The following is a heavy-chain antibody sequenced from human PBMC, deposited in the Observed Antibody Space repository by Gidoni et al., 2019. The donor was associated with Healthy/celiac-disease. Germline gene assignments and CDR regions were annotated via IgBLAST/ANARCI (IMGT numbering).Heavy chain of an antibody. V-gene: IGHV3-49*03. CDR1: GFTFGDYA. CDR3: TRDYPLKTMVRGVITSDAFDI. CDR2: IRSKAYGGTT. J-gene: IGHJ3*02. D-gene: IGHD3-10*01. Sequence: EVQLVESGGGLVQPGRSLRLSCTASGFTFGDYAMSWFRRAPGKGLEWVGFIRSKAYGGTTEYAASVKGRFTISRDDSKSIAYLQMNSLKTEDTAVYYCTRDYPLKTMVRGVITSDAFDIWGQGTMVTVSS.